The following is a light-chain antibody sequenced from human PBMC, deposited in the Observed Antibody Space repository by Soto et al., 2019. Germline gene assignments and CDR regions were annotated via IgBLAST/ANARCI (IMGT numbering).Light chain of an antibody. J-gene: IGKJ5*01. CDR2: AAS. CDR1: QDISSW. CDR3: QQTYSTPPIT. Sequence: DIQMTQSPSSVSASVGDSVTITCRASQDISSWVAWYQQKPGKAPKVLIYAASSLQSGVPSRFSGSGSGTAFTLTISSLQPEDFATYYCQQTYSTPPITFGQGTRLEIK. V-gene: IGKV1-12*01.